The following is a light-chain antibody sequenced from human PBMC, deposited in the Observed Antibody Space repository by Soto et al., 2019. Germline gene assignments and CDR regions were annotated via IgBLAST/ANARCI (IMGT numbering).Light chain of an antibody. J-gene: IGKJ1*01. CDR1: QSVSSN. V-gene: IGKV3-15*01. CDR3: QQYNNWPPWT. Sequence: EIVMNQSPATLSVSPGERATRSCRASQSVSSNLAWYQQKPGQAPRLLIYGASTRATGIPARFSGSGSGTEFTLTISSLQSEDFAVYYCQQYNNWPPWTFGQGTKVDI. CDR2: GAS.